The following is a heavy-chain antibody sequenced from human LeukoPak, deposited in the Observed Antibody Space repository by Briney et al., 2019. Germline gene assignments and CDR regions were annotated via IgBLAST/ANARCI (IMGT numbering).Heavy chain of an antibody. CDR1: GFTFSSYT. CDR2: ISGSGGST. D-gene: IGHD6-19*01. Sequence: GGSLRLSCAASGFTFSSYTMNWVRQAPGKGLEWVSAISGSGGSTYYADSVKGRFTISRDNSKNTLYLQMNSLRAEDTAVYYCAKGRSRGDSSGWYFRRGVYWGQGTLVTVSS. CDR3: AKGRSRGDSSGWYFRRGVY. J-gene: IGHJ4*02. V-gene: IGHV3-23*01.